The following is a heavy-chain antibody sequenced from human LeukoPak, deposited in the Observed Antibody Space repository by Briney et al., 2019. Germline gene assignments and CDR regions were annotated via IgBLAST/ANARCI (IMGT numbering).Heavy chain of an antibody. Sequence: SETLSLNCSVSGGYKNIYYWSWIRQPPAKGLEWIGYIDYSRRTNYNHSLTTLVIISLDTTKSQFSLRVSSVTAADAAIYYCARHSNTLYFFDYWGKGTLVTVSS. D-gene: IGHD2-8*01. CDR3: ARHSNTLYFFDY. V-gene: IGHV4-59*08. CDR2: IDYSRRT. J-gene: IGHJ4*02. CDR1: GGYKNIYY.